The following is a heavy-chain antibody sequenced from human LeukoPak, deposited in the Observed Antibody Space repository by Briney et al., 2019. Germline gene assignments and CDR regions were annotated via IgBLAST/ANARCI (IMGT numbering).Heavy chain of an antibody. J-gene: IGHJ6*02. CDR1: GFTFSNYW. Sequence: GGSLRLSCAASGFTFSNYWMSWVRQAPGKGLEWVANIKQDGSENYYVDSVKGRFTISRDNAKNSLYLQMNSLRAEDTAVYYCARGIRGPAGVWRSYYGMDVWGQGTTVTVSS. CDR2: IKQDGSEN. CDR3: ARGIRGPAGVWRSYYGMDV. D-gene: IGHD3-10*01. V-gene: IGHV3-7*01.